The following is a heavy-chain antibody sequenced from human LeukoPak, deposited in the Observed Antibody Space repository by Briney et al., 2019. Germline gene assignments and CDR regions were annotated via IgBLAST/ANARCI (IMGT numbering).Heavy chain of an antibody. J-gene: IGHJ4*02. V-gene: IGHV1-2*02. CDR2: SHPSSGGA. CDR3: GIKRIRGNPFDY. CDR1: AYTFTDYY. Sequence: ASVEVSCKASAYTFTDYYVHWVRQAPGQGLEWMGWSHPSSGGAGYAQKFQGRVSMTGDKANSTAYMQLTRLTSDDTAVYYCGIKRIRGNPFDYWGQGTLVTVSS. D-gene: IGHD3-10*01.